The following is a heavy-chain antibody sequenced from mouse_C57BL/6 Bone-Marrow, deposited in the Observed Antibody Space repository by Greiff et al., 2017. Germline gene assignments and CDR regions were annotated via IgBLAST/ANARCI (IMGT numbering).Heavy chain of an antibody. CDR3: ASIYYGNPFAY. CDR1: GFSLTSYG. D-gene: IGHD2-1*01. Sequence: VQLQQSGPGLVQPSQSLSITCTVSGFSLTSYGVHWVRQSPGKGLEWLGVIWSGGSTDNNAAFITRLSISKDNSKSQVFFKMNSLQADDTAIYYCASIYYGNPFAYWGQGTLVTVSA. J-gene: IGHJ3*01. CDR2: IWSGGST. V-gene: IGHV2-2*01.